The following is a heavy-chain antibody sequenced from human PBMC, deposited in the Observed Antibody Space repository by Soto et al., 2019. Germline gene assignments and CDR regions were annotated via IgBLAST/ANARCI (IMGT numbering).Heavy chain of an antibody. CDR2: ISYDGSNK. D-gene: IGHD2-2*01. V-gene: IGHV3-30-3*01. J-gene: IGHJ6*02. CDR1: GFSLNSYA. CDR3: ESDCSSHTFNRQGGMDV. Sequence: QVQLVESGGGVVQPGRSLTLSCAASGFSLNSYAMHWVRQAPGKGLEWVAVISYDGSNKFYGDSVKGRFTISRDNSKNTVYLQMDSLRTEDTAVYYCESDCSSHTFNRQGGMDVWGQGATVTVAS.